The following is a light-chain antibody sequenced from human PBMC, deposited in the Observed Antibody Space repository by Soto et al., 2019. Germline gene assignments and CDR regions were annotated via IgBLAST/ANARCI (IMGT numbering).Light chain of an antibody. CDR2: AAS. J-gene: IGKJ1*01. Sequence: DIQMAQSPSSLSASVGDSVTITCRASQSISTYLNWYQQKPEKAPKLLIYAASSLQSGVPSRFRGSGSGTDFTLTISSLQPEDFAAFYCQQSYSTPRTFGQGTKVDIK. CDR1: QSISTY. CDR3: QQSYSTPRT. V-gene: IGKV1-39*01.